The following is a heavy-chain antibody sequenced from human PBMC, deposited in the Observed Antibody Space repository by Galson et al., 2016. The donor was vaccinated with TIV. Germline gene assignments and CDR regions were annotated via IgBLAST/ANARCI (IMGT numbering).Heavy chain of an antibody. CDR3: TTDPYGVDV. Sequence: SLRLSCAASGFTFNDAWMTWIRQGPGKGLEWVGRIKSKIAGGTTDYAAAVEGRFTISRDDSESTVYLQMNSLKSDDSGVYYCTTDPYGVDVWGHGTMVTVS. CDR1: GFTFNDAW. CDR2: IKSKIAGGTT. D-gene: IGHD4/OR15-4a*01. J-gene: IGHJ3*01. V-gene: IGHV3-15*01.